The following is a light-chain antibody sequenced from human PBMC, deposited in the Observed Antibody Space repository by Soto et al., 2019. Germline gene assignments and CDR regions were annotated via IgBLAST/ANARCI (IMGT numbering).Light chain of an antibody. Sequence: EIVMTQSPGALSVFPGESVTLSCRASQSVNGFLDWFQHKPGQAPGLVLKRIFIRAIGVPARFSGSGSGTDFTLTISSLEPEDFAVYYCQQRDNWPRTFGQGTTGDIK. CDR2: RIF. CDR1: QSVNGF. J-gene: IGKJ1*01. CDR3: QQRDNWPRT. V-gene: IGKV3-11*01.